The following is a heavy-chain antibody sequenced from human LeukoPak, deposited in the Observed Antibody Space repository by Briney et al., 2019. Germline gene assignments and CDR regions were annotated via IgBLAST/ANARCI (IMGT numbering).Heavy chain of an antibody. CDR3: AKGKQWQGGYFDY. Sequence: AGGSLRLSCAASGFTFSSYAMSWVRQAPGKGLEWVSAISGSGGSTYYADSVKGRFTISRDNSKNTLYLQMNSLRAEDTAVYYCAKGKQWQGGYFDYWGQGTLVTVSS. J-gene: IGHJ4*02. V-gene: IGHV3-23*01. CDR2: ISGSGGST. D-gene: IGHD6-19*01. CDR1: GFTFSSYA.